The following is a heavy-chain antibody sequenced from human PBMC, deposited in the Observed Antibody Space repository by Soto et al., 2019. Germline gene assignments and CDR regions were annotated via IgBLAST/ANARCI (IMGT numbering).Heavy chain of an antibody. J-gene: IGHJ4*02. V-gene: IGHV1-3*01. CDR3: AREPEDGVPGDY. CDR2: IIVSHDRP. Sequence: VQLVHSGTEVKEPGASVRVSCKASGYTFTAHSLHWARQAPGQDLEWMGWIIVSHDRPRYAPQFQGRLTFETDISCTTAYMHLTSLTPEDTAVYFCAREPEDGVPGDYWGQGTPVVVSS. D-gene: IGHD2-8*01. CDR1: GYTFTAHS.